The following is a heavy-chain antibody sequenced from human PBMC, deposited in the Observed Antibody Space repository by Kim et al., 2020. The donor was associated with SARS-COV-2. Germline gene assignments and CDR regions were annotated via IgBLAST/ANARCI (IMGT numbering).Heavy chain of an antibody. CDR1: GYSFTSYW. J-gene: IGHJ6*02. D-gene: IGHD6-13*01. Sequence: GESLKISCKGSGYSFTSYWIGWVRQMPGKGLEWMGIIYPGDSDTRYSPSFQGQVTISADKSISTAYLQWSSLKASDTAMYYCARQGYSSSWYEGGMDVWGQGTTVTVSS. CDR3: ARQGYSSSWYEGGMDV. V-gene: IGHV5-51*01. CDR2: IYPGDSDT.